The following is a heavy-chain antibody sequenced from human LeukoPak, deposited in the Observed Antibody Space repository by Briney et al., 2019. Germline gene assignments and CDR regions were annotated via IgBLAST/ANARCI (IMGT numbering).Heavy chain of an antibody. CDR1: GFTFSSYA. J-gene: IGHJ4*02. D-gene: IGHD5-18*01. Sequence: PGGSLRLSCAASGFTFSSYAMSWVRQAPGKGLEWVSAISGSGGSTYYADSVKGRFTISRDNSKNTLYLQMNSLRAEDTAVYYCANFHRGYSYGSIDYWGRGTLVTVSS. CDR2: ISGSGGST. V-gene: IGHV3-23*01. CDR3: ANFHRGYSYGSIDY.